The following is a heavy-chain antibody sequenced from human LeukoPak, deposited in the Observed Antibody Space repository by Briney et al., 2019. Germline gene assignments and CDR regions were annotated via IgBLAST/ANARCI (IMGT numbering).Heavy chain of an antibody. CDR3: ASSDCSGGSCYLDY. CDR1: GYTFTGYY. D-gene: IGHD2-15*01. CDR2: INPNSGGT. V-gene: IGHV1-2*06. Sequence: GASVKVSCNACGYTFTGYYMHWVRQAPGQGLEWMGRINPNSGGTNYAQKFQGRVTMTRDTSISTAYMELSRLRSDDTAVYYCASSDCSGGSCYLDYWGQGTLVTVAS. J-gene: IGHJ4*02.